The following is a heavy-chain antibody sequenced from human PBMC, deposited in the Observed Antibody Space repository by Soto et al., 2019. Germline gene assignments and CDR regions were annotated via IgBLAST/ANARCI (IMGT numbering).Heavy chain of an antibody. CDR1: GYTFTGYY. V-gene: IGHV1-2*02. CDR2: INPNSGGT. CDR3: AREEAGYCSSTSCYSGNWFDP. Sequence: ASVKVSCKASGYTFTGYYMHWVRQAPGQGLEWMGWINPNSGGTNYAQKFQGRVTMTRDTSISTAYMELRSLRSDDTAVYYCAREEAGYCSSTSCYSGNWFDPWGQGTLVTVSS. D-gene: IGHD2-2*02. J-gene: IGHJ5*02.